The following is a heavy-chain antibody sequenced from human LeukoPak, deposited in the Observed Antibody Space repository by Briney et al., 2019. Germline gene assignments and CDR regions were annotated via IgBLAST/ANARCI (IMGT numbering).Heavy chain of an antibody. D-gene: IGHD1-1*01. CDR3: AKKGGTGDYYFYMDV. CDR1: GFTFSSCA. V-gene: IGHV3-23*01. CDR2: ISGSGGTT. Sequence: GGSQRLSCAASGFTFSSCAMTWVRQAPGKGLEWVSAISGSGGTTYYADSVKGRFTISRDNSKTTLYLQMNSLTAEDSAVYYCAKKGGTGDYYFYMDVWGKGTTVTVSS. J-gene: IGHJ6*03.